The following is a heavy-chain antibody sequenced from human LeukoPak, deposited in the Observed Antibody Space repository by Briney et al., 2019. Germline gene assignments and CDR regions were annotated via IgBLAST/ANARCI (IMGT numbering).Heavy chain of an antibody. CDR2: ISSSGSTI. D-gene: IGHD6-19*01. Sequence: PGGSLRLSCAASGFTFSSYEMNWVRQAPGKGLEWLSYISSSGSTIYYADCVKGRFTISRDNAKKSLYLQMNSLRAEDTAVYFCARSDEITVADSYYYYAMDVWGKGTTVTVSS. V-gene: IGHV3-48*03. CDR1: GFTFSSYE. J-gene: IGHJ6*04. CDR3: ARSDEITVADSYYYYAMDV.